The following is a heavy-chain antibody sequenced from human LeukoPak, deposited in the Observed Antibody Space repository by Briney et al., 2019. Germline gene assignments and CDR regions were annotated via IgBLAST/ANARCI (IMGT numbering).Heavy chain of an antibody. V-gene: IGHV1-18*01. CDR1: GYTFTSYG. CDR2: ISAYNGNT. Sequence: ASVKVSCKASGYTFTSYGISWVRQAPGQGLERMGWISAYNGNTNYAQKLQGRVTMTTDTSTSTAYMELRSLRSDDTAVYYCARDVVIGWLVRSEDCIDYWGQGTLVTVSS. D-gene: IGHD6-19*01. J-gene: IGHJ4*02. CDR3: ARDVVIGWLVRSEDCIDY.